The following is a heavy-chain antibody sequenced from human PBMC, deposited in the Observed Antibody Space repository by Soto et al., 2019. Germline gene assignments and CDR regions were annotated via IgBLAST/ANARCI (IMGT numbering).Heavy chain of an antibody. V-gene: IGHV3-53*01. J-gene: IGHJ4*02. D-gene: IGHD3-10*01. CDR1: GFTVSNNY. Sequence: EVQLVESGGGLIQPGGSLRLSCAVSGFTVSNNYMSWVRQAPGKGLEGVSVIYSGGYTAYGDSVKGRFTISRDNSKNTTLPPKNTRGAGGTGVFYCGPRPGGGGYWGQGTLVTVSS. CDR3: GPRPGGGGY. CDR2: IYSGGYT.